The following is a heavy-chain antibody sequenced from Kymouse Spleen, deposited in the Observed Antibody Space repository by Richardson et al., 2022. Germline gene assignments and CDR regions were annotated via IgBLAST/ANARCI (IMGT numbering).Heavy chain of an antibody. CDR1: GFTFSSYG. J-gene: IGHJ4*02. CDR2: IWYDGSNK. CDR3: ARGGIQLWPFDY. Sequence: QVQLVESGGGVVQPGRSLRLSCAASGFTFSSYGMHWVRQAPGKGLEWVAVIWYDGSNKYYADSVKGRFTISRDNSKNTLYLQMNSLRAEDTAVYYCARGGIQLWPFDYWGQGTLVTVSS. D-gene: IGHD5-18,IGHD5-18*01. V-gene: IGHV3-33*01.